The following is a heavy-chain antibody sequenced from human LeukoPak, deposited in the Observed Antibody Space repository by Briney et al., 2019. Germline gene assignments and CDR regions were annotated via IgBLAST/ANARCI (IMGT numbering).Heavy chain of an antibody. CDR3: AKGQELDDGVFDS. Sequence: GGSLRLSCAASGFTLSRNAMTWVRQAPGKGLEWVSTIRTNGDSTHYADSVKGRFTISRDNSKDTLYLQMNSMRGEDSAIYYCAKGQELDDGVFDSWGQGPLVTVSS. J-gene: IGHJ4*02. V-gene: IGHV3-23*01. CDR2: IRTNGDST. CDR1: GFTLSRNA. D-gene: IGHD1-1*01.